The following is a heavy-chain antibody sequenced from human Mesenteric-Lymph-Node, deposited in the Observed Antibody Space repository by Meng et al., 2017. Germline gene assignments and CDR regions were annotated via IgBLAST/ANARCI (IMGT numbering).Heavy chain of an antibody. CDR1: GFIFIRYS. Sequence: GESLKISCAASGFIFIRYSMNWVRQIPGKGLEWVSSISSSSRYIYYADSVKGRFAISRDNAKKSLYLQINNLRADDTAVYFCARDAHGLDVWGQGTTVTVSS. J-gene: IGHJ6*02. CDR2: ISSSSRYI. CDR3: ARDAHGLDV. V-gene: IGHV3-21*01.